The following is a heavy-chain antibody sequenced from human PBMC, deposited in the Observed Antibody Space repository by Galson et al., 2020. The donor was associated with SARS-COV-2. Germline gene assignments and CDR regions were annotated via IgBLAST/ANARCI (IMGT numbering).Heavy chain of an antibody. CDR3: ARGLGITMIVVVALLRPYYFDY. J-gene: IGHJ4*02. V-gene: IGHV4-34*01. CDR1: GGSFSDYY. CDR2: INHRGST. Sequence: SQASETLSLTCAVYGGSFSDYYWSWIRQPPGKGLEWIGEINHRGSTTYNPSLKSRATISVDMSKNQFSLKLSSLTAADTAVYYCARGLGITMIVVVALLRPYYFDYWGQGSLVTVSS. D-gene: IGHD3-22*01.